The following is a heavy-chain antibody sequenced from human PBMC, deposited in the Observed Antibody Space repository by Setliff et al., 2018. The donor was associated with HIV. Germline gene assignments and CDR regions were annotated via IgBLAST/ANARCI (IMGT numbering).Heavy chain of an antibody. Sequence: PSETLSLTCTVSGGSITSYYWSWIRQPAGKGLEWFGRIYISGSTNYNPSFESRVTMSIDTSKNQLSLKLSSVTAADTAVYYCARGGGTGSFDYWGQGTPVTV. CDR1: GGSITSYY. CDR3: ARGGGTGSFDY. D-gene: IGHD3-16*01. J-gene: IGHJ4*02. CDR2: IYISGST. V-gene: IGHV4-4*07.